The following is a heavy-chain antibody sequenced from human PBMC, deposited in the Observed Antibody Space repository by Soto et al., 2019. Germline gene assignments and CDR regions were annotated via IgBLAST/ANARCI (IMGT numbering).Heavy chain of an antibody. CDR2: IYYSGST. D-gene: IGHD6-19*01. CDR3: ARDPISGWYFRTYRDAFDI. CDR1: GGSISSGGYY. J-gene: IGHJ3*02. Sequence: QVQLQESGPGLVKPSQTLSLTCTVSGGSISSGGYYWSWIRQHPGKGLEWIGYIYYSGSTYYNPSLKSRVTISVDTSKNQFSLKLSSVTAADTAVYYCARDPISGWYFRTYRDAFDIWGQGTMVTVSS. V-gene: IGHV4-31*03.